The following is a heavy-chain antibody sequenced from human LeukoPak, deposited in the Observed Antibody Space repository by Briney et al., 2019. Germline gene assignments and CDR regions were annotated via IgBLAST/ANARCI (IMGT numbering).Heavy chain of an antibody. CDR2: TYYRSKWYN. CDR3: ARGVYIDYYYYYGMDV. CDR1: GDSVSSNSAA. J-gene: IGHJ6*02. Sequence: SQTLSLTCAISGDSVSSNSAAWNWIRQSPSRGLEWLGRTYYRSKWYNDYAVSVKSRITINPDTSKNQFSLQLNSVIPEDTAVYCCARGVYIDYYYYYGMDVWGQGTTVTVSS. D-gene: IGHD6-6*01. V-gene: IGHV6-1*01.